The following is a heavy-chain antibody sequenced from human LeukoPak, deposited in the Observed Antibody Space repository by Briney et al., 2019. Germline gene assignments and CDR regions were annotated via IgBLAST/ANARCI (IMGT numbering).Heavy chain of an antibody. V-gene: IGHV3-23*01. CDR2: ISGSGGST. J-gene: IGHJ3*02. CDR3: AKDQAFGVVIHAFDI. CDR1: GFTLSSHS. Sequence: GSLRLSCAASGFTLSSHSMSWVRQAPGKGLEWVSAISGSGGSTYYADSVKGRFTISRDNSKNTLYLQMNSLRAEDTAVYYCAKDQAFGVVIHAFDIWGQGTMVTVSS. D-gene: IGHD3-3*01.